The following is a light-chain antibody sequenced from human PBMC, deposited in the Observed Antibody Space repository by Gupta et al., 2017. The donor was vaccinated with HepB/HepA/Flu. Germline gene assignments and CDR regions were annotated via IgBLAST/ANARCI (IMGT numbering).Light chain of an antibody. Sequence: SYVLTQPPSVSVAPGKTARITCGGNNIGSKSGHWYKQKPGQATGLVVYDDSDRPSGIKDRVACSHSWNIDTRALSIVESWDEADDDCHVWASTRANHVFGGGTKLTVL. J-gene: IGLJ3*02. CDR2: DDS. CDR3: HVWASTRANHV. V-gene: IGLV3-21*03. CDR1: NIGSKS.